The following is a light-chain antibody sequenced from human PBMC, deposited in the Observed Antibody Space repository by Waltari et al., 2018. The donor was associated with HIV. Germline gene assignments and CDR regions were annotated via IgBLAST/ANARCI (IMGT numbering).Light chain of an antibody. CDR1: SSDVGGYNY. CDR2: EVS. J-gene: IGLJ3*02. Sequence: QSALTQPASVSGSPGQSITISCTGTSSDVGGYNYVSWYQQHPGKAPKLMIYEVSYRRSGVSNRFSGSKSGNTASLTISGLQAEDEADYYCSSYTSTSTVFGGGTKLTVL. V-gene: IGLV2-14*01. CDR3: SSYTSTSTV.